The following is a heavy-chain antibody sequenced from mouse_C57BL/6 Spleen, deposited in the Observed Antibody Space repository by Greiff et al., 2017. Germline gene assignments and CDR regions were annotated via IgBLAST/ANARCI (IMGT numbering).Heavy chain of an antibody. Sequence: QVQLKQSGAELVRPGASVTLSCKASGYTFTDYEMHWVKQTPVHGLEWIGAIDPETGGTAYNEKFKSKATLTVDKPSSTAYMQLSSLTSEDSAVYYCARAMDYWGQGTSVTVSS. J-gene: IGHJ4*01. CDR3: ARAMDY. CDR2: IDPETGGT. CDR1: GYTFTDYE. V-gene: IGHV1-15*01.